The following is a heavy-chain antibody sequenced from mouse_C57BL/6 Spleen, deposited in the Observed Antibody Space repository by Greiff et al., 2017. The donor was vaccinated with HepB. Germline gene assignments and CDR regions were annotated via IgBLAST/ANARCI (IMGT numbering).Heavy chain of an antibody. Sequence: QVQLKQSGAELMKPGASVKLSCKATGYTFTGYWIEWVKQRPGHGLEWIGEILPGSGSTNYNEKFKGKATFTADTSSNTAYMQLSSLTTEDSAIYYCARRGSITTVDLCYYAMDYWGQGTSVTVSS. J-gene: IGHJ4*01. D-gene: IGHD1-1*01. V-gene: IGHV1-9*01. CDR3: ARRGSITTVDLCYYAMDY. CDR1: GYTFTGYW. CDR2: ILPGSGST.